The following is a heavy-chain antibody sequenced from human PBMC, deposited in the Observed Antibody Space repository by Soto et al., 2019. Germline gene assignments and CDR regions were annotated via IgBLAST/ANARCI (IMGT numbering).Heavy chain of an antibody. J-gene: IGHJ4*02. Sequence: QVQLEESGPGLMKPSGTLSLTCAVSGGSISTDNWWSWVRQAPGKGLEWVGEIYHSGSTNYNPSLKSRLTISIDKSKDQFSLDVRSVTAADTAVYYCARGGRWLFDYWGQGTLVTVSS. V-gene: IGHV4-4*02. D-gene: IGHD5-12*01. CDR3: ARGGRWLFDY. CDR1: GGSISTDNW. CDR2: IYHSGST.